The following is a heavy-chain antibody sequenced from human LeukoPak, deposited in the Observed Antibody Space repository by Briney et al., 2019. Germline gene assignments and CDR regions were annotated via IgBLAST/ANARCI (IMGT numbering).Heavy chain of an antibody. CDR2: IGTAGDT. Sequence: GGSLRLSCAACGFTFSSYDMHWVRQATGKGLEWVSAIGTAGDTYYPGSVKGQFTISRDNAKNSLYLQMNSLRAEDTAVYYCARGGVQYYDILTGPPGGYWGQGTLVTVSS. D-gene: IGHD3-9*01. CDR1: GFTFSSYD. V-gene: IGHV3-13*03. J-gene: IGHJ4*02. CDR3: ARGGVQYYDILTGPPGGY.